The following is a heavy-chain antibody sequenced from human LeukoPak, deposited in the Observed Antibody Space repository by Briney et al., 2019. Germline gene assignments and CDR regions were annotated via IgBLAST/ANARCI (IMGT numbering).Heavy chain of an antibody. CDR2: IYYSGST. J-gene: IGHJ5*02. D-gene: IGHD2-2*01. V-gene: IGHV4-39*01. CDR1: GGSISSSSYY. Sequence: SETLSLTCTVSGGSISSSSYYWGWIRQPPGKGLEWIGSIYYSGSTYYNPSLTSRVTISVDTSKNQFSLKLSSVTAADTAVYYGVTLGYCSSTSCYANWFDPWGQGTLVTVSS. CDR3: VTLGYCSSTSCYANWFDP.